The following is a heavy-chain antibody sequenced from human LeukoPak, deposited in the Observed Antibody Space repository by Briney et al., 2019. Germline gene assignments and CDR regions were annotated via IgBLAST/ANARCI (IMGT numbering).Heavy chain of an antibody. CDR3: ARFLSMGYYFDY. Sequence: SETLSLTCTVSGGSISSYYWSWIRQPPGKGLEWIGYIYYSGSTNYNPSLKSRVTISVDTSKSQFSLKLSSVTAADTAVYYCARFLSMGYYFDYWGQGTLVTVSS. D-gene: IGHD2/OR15-2a*01. CDR2: IYYSGST. J-gene: IGHJ4*02. V-gene: IGHV4-59*01. CDR1: GGSISSYY.